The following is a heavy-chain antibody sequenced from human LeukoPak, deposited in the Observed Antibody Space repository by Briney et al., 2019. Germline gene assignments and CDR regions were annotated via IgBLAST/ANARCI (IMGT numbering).Heavy chain of an antibody. CDR1: GYTFTDYF. Sequence: ASVKVSCKTSGYTFTDYFMHWVRQAPGQGPEWVGLIDPNSGDTSYAQNLHGRVTLTRDTSISTAYMELSRLRSDDTAVYYCVRDVFRAAPGDDFDCWGQGTLVTVSS. CDR2: IDPNSGDT. D-gene: IGHD6-13*01. CDR3: VRDVFRAAPGDDFDC. V-gene: IGHV1-2*02. J-gene: IGHJ4*02.